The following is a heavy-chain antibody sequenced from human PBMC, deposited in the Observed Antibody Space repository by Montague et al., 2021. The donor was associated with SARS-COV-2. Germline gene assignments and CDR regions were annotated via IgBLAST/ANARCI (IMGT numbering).Heavy chain of an antibody. V-gene: IGHV3-48*03. Sequence: SIRLFCAASGFTFSSYEMNWVRQAPGKGLEWVSYISSSGSTIYYADSVKGRFTISRDNAKNSLYLQMNSLRAEDTAVYYCAREGVGLDYYDSSGYNDYWGQGTLVTVSS. CDR3: AREGVGLDYYDSSGYNDY. CDR2: ISSSGSTI. CDR1: GFTFSSYE. J-gene: IGHJ4*02. D-gene: IGHD3-22*01.